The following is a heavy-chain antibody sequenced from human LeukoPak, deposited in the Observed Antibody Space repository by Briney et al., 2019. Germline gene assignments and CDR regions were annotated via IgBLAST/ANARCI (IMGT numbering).Heavy chain of an antibody. V-gene: IGHV4-4*07. D-gene: IGHD3-10*01. CDR2: IYTRGNT. Sequence: TSGTLSLTCTVSGAPVNFYYLSWIRHSAEKGLEWIGRIYTRGNTNYNPSLKSRVTLSVDTSRNQFSLMLSSVTAADTAVYYCAKESRLGGASGSHHFDYWGQGVLVTVSS. CDR3: AKESRLGGASGSHHFDY. J-gene: IGHJ4*02. CDR1: GAPVNFYY.